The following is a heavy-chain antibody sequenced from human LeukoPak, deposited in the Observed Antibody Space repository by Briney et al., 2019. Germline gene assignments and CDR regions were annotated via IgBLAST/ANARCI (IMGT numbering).Heavy chain of an antibody. CDR3: ARVVGAQPYDAFDI. D-gene: IGHD1-26*01. CDR1: GFTFSSYG. J-gene: IGHJ3*02. V-gene: IGHV3-30*02. Sequence: PGGSLRLSCAASGFTFSSYGMHWVRQAPGKGLEWVAFIRYDGSNKYYADSVKGRFTISRDNSKNTLYLQMNSLRAEDTALYYCARVVGAQPYDAFDIWGQGTMVTVSS. CDR2: IRYDGSNK.